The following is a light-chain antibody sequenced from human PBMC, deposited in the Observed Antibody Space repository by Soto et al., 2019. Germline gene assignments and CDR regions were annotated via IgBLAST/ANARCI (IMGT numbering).Light chain of an antibody. V-gene: IGKV4-1*01. CDR2: WAS. CDR3: HQYYSTPIT. Sequence: DIVLPQSPDYLAVSRGERSTIHCNSSQSLLYSSNDKNYLAWYQQKSGQPPKLLIYWASTRDSGVPDRFSGSGSGTDFTFTIASLQAEDVAVYYCHQYYSTPITFGQGTRLEIK. CDR1: QSLLYSSNDKNY. J-gene: IGKJ5*01.